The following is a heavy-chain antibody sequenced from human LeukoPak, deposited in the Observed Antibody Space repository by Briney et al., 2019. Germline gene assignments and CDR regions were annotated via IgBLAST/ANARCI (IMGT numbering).Heavy chain of an antibody. V-gene: IGHV1-18*01. D-gene: IGHD4-17*01. CDR1: GYTFTSYG. J-gene: IGHJ4*02. Sequence: ASVKASCKASGYTFTSYGISWVRQAPGQGLEWMGWISAYNGNTNYAQKLQGRVTMTTDTSTSTAYMELRSLRSDDTAVYYCAGSRDYGGYGYFDYWGQGTLVTVSS. CDR3: AGSRDYGGYGYFDY. CDR2: ISAYNGNT.